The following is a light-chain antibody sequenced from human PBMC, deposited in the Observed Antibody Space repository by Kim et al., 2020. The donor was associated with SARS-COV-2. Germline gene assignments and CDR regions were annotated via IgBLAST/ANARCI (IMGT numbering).Light chain of an antibody. V-gene: IGLV1-40*01. CDR1: SSNIGAGYD. J-gene: IGLJ2*01. CDR3: QSYDSSLSGSV. CDR2: GNS. Sequence: QSVTISCTGSSSNIGAGYDLHWYQQLPGTAPNLLIYGNSNRPSGVPDRFSGSKSGTSASLAITGLQAEDEADYYCQSYDSSLSGSVFGGGTQLTVL.